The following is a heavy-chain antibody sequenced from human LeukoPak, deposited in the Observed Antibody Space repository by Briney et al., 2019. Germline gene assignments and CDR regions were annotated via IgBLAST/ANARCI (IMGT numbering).Heavy chain of an antibody. D-gene: IGHD5-18*01. CDR1: GFTFSSYA. CDR3: AKDRGYSYGYFDY. V-gene: IGHV3-23*01. CDR2: ISGGGGST. Sequence: GGSLRLSCAASGFTFSSYAMSWVRQAPGKGLEWVSIISGGGGSTYYVESVKGRFTISRDNSKNTLYLQMNSLRAEDTAVYYCAKDRGYSYGYFDYWGQGTLVTVSS. J-gene: IGHJ4*02.